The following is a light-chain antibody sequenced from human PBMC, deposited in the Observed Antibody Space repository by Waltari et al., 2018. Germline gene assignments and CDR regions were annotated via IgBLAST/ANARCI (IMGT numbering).Light chain of an antibody. J-gene: IGLJ2*01. CDR2: DVS. CDR1: SSDVGGYNY. Sequence: QSALTQPASVSGSPGQSITISCTGTSSDVGGYNYVSWYQQYPGKVPKLMIYDVSKWPLGVSNRFSGSKSGNTASLTISGLQAEDEAEYYCSSYTSSNTVIFGGGTKLTVL. V-gene: IGLV2-14*01. CDR3: SSYTSSNTVI.